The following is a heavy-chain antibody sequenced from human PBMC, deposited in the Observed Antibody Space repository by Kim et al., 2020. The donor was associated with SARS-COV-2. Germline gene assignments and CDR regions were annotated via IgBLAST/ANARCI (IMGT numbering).Heavy chain of an antibody. Sequence: GGSLRLSCAASGFTFSNAWMSWVRQAPGKGLEWVGRIKSKTDGGTTDYAAPVKGRFTISRDDSKNTLYLQMNSLKTEDTAVYYCTTEWWDYDILTGWRGFDYWGQGTLVTVSS. V-gene: IGHV3-15*01. J-gene: IGHJ4*02. D-gene: IGHD3-9*01. CDR1: GFTFSNAW. CDR2: IKSKTDGGTT. CDR3: TTEWWDYDILTGWRGFDY.